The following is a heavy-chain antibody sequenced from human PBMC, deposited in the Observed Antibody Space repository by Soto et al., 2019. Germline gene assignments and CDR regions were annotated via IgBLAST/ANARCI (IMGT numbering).Heavy chain of an antibody. J-gene: IGHJ6*02. Sequence: QVQLVESGGGVVQPGGSLRLSCTTSGFTFNTYGMHWVRQAPGKGLEWVAIIWYDGSNKYYADSVKGRFTISTENSKNTLYLQMYTLRAEDTPLYYCARSDCTGAYCYSWPFNYGVDVWGQGTTVTVSS. CDR1: GFTFNTYG. V-gene: IGHV3-33*08. CDR3: ARSDCTGAYCYSWPFNYGVDV. CDR2: IWYDGSNK. D-gene: IGHD2-21*02.